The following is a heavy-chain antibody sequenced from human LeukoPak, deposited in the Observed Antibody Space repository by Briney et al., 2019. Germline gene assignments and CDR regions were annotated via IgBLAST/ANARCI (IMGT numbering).Heavy chain of an antibody. Sequence: PSGGTLRLSCAASGFTFSSYGLSWVRQAPGKGLEWVSGISGSAGSTYYADSVKGRFTISRDNSKNTLFLQMNSLRAEDTAVYYCAKRGSGSLYYYYYYMDVWGKGTTVTVSS. CDR2: ISGSAGST. J-gene: IGHJ6*03. CDR1: GFTFSSYG. V-gene: IGHV3-23*01. CDR3: AKRGSGSLYYYYYYMDV. D-gene: IGHD3-3*01.